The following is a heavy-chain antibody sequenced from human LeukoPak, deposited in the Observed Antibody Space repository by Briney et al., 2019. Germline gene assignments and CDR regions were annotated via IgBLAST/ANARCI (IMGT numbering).Heavy chain of an antibody. J-gene: IGHJ4*02. V-gene: IGHV3-33*01. CDR3: ARGRGGEDDY. Sequence: PGGSLRLSCTASGCTFSSYVMHWVCQAPGKGLEWVAGRWYDGSNYYYADSVKGRFTISRDNSKNTLYVQMNSLRAEDTAADFCARGRGGEDDYWGQGALVTVSS. CDR2: RWYDGSNY. CDR1: GCTFSSYV. D-gene: IGHD3-16*01.